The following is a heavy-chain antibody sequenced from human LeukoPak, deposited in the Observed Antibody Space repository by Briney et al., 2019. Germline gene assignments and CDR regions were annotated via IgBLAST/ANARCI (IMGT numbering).Heavy chain of an antibody. V-gene: IGHV3-21*01. J-gene: IGHJ6*02. CDR2: ISSSSSYI. CDR3: AREGGTTNYGMDV. D-gene: IGHD1-7*01. CDR1: GFTFSSYS. Sequence: GGSLRLSCVVSGFTFSSYSMNWVRQAPGKGLEWVSSISSSSSYIYYADSVKGRFTISRDNAKNSLYLQMNSLRAEDTAVYYCAREGGTTNYGMDVWGQGTTVTVSS.